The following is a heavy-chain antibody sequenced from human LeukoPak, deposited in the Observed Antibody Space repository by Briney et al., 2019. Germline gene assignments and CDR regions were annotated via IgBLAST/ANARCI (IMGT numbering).Heavy chain of an antibody. J-gene: IGHJ4*02. CDR3: ARDWGAHSGSYTVY. V-gene: IGHV3-33*01. CDR2: IWYDGSNK. CDR1: GFTFSSYG. D-gene: IGHD1-26*01. Sequence: PGGSLTLSCAASGFTFSSYGMHWVRQAPGKGLEWVAVIWYDGSNKYYADSVKGRFTISRDNSKNTLYLQMNSLRAEDTAVYYCARDWGAHSGSYTVYWGQVTLVTVSS.